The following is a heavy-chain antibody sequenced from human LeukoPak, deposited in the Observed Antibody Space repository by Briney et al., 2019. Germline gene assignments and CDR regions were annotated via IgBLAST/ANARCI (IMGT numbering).Heavy chain of an antibody. V-gene: IGHV6-1*01. CDR1: GDSVSSNSAA. J-gene: IGHJ6*03. Sequence: SQTLSLTCAISGDSVSSNSAAWNWIRQSPSRGLEWLGRTYYRSKWYNDYVVSVKSRITINPDTSKNQFSLQLNSVTPEDTAVYYCARGGRIAARRDGLGSNYYYYYMDVWGKGTTVTVSS. CDR3: ARGGRIAARRDGLGSNYYYYYMDV. CDR2: TYYRSKWYN. D-gene: IGHD6-6*01.